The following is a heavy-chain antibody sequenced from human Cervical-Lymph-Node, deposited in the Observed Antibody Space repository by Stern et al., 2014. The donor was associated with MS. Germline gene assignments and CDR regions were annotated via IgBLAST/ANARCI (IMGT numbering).Heavy chain of an antibody. J-gene: IGHJ4*02. V-gene: IGHV1-2*02. CDR2: IHPNSGDT. D-gene: IGHD2-21*01. Sequence: QMQLVQSGADVKKPGASVKVSCKASGYTFTDYYMQWVRQAPGQGLEWMGWIHPNSGDTNYARKFQGRVTLTGDTSISTAYLELSRLRYDDTAVYYCARGLATAVIADYWGQGTLVTVS. CDR1: GYTFTDYY. CDR3: ARGLATAVIADY.